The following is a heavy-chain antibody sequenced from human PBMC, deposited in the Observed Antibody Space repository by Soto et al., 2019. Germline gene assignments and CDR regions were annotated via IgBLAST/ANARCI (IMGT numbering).Heavy chain of an antibody. D-gene: IGHD2-2*01. V-gene: IGHV3-74*01. Sequence: EVQLVESGGGLVQPGGSLRLSCAASGFTFSSYWMHWVRQAPGKGLVWVSRINSDGSSTSYADSVKGRFTISRDNAKNTLYLQMNSLRADDTAVYYCARDGQLQDYYYYGMDVWGQGTTVTVSS. CDR1: GFTFSSYW. J-gene: IGHJ6*02. CDR2: INSDGSST. CDR3: ARDGQLQDYYYYGMDV.